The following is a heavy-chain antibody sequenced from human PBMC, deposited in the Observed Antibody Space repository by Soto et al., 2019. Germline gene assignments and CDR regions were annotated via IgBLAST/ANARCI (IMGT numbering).Heavy chain of an antibody. Sequence: GGSLRLSCAASGFTFSSYSMNWVRQAPGKGLEWVSSISSSSSYIYYADSVKGRFTISRDNAKNSLYLQMNSLRAEDTAVYYCAREGVSLTPFDIWGQGTMVTVSS. CDR3: AREGVSLTPFDI. J-gene: IGHJ3*02. D-gene: IGHD3-10*01. CDR2: ISSSSSYI. V-gene: IGHV3-21*01. CDR1: GFTFSSYS.